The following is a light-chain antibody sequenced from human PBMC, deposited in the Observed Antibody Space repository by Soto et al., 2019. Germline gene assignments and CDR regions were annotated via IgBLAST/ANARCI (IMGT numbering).Light chain of an antibody. CDR3: QQYSAWPPT. V-gene: IGKV3-15*01. Sequence: EIVMTQSPAVLSVSPGERATLFCRASQSVRSNFLAWYQHKPGQAPRLLIHGASTRATGVPARFSGSASETEFTLTISSLQSEDFAVYYCQQYSAWPPTFVGGTKVEIK. J-gene: IGKJ4*01. CDR2: GAS. CDR1: QSVRSN.